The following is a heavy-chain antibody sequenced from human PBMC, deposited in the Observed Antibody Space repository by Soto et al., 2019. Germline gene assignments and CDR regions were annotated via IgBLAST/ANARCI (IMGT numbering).Heavy chain of an antibody. CDR2: IIPILGIA. CDR1: GGTFSSYT. D-gene: IGHD2-15*01. V-gene: IGHV1-69*02. J-gene: IGHJ4*02. Sequence: QVQLVQSGAEVKKPGSSVKVSCKASGGTFSSYTISWVRQAPGQGLEWMGRIIPILGIANYAQKFQGRVTITADRSTSTAYMELSSMRSEDTAVYYCATGLVVDYDIDYWGQGTLVTGSS. CDR3: ATGLVVDYDIDY.